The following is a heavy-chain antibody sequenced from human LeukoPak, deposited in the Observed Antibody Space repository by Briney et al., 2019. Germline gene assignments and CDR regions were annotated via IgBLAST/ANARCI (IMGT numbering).Heavy chain of an antibody. Sequence: SETLSLTCAVYGGSFSGYYWSWIRQPPGKGLEWIGSIYYSGSTYYNPSLKSRVTISVDTSKNQFSLKLSSVTAADTAVYYCARSDSTSWTNDYWGQGTLVTVSS. D-gene: IGHD2-2*01. CDR2: IYYSGST. CDR3: ARSDSTSWTNDY. CDR1: GGSFSGYY. V-gene: IGHV4-34*01. J-gene: IGHJ4*02.